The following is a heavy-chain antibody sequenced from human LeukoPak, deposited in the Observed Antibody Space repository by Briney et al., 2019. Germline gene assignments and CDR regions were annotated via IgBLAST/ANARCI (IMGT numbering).Heavy chain of an antibody. V-gene: IGHV3-43*02. CDR3: AKGNERRAFDI. Sequence: GGSLRLSCAASGFTFDDYAIHWVRQAPGRGLDWVCLISGDGDSTYYADSVKGRFTISRDNSKNSLYLQMNSLRTEDAALYYCAKGNERRAFDIWGQGTMVTVSS. CDR2: ISGDGDST. CDR1: GFTFDDYA. J-gene: IGHJ3*02.